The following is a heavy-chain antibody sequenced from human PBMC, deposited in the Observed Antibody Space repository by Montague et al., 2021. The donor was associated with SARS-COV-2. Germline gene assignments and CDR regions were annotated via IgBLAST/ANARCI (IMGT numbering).Heavy chain of an antibody. D-gene: IGHD1-1*01. V-gene: IGHV4-31*03. CDR1: GGSISSGGYF. CDR2: IYYSGST. CDR3: ARRGTPGGMDV. J-gene: IGHJ6*02. Sequence: TLSLTCTVSGGSISSGGYFWSWIRQHPGKGLKDIGYIYYSGSTYYNPSLKSRLTISVDTSKNQFSLKLSSVTAADTAMYYCARRGTPGGMDVWGQGTTVTVSS.